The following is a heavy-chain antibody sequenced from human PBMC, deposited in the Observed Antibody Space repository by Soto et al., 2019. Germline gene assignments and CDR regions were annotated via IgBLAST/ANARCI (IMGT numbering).Heavy chain of an antibody. CDR3: VKGYWKGDV. D-gene: IGHD1-1*01. Sequence: EVQLLESGGGLVQPGGSLRLSCAASGFTFSTYAMNWVRQAPGNGLEWVSAISGSGGSIHYADSVKGRFTISRDNSKNSLSRQMNSLRDEDTAVYHCVKGYWKGDVWGQWTTVTVSS. V-gene: IGHV3-23*01. CDR2: ISGSGGSI. CDR1: GFTFSTYA. J-gene: IGHJ6*02.